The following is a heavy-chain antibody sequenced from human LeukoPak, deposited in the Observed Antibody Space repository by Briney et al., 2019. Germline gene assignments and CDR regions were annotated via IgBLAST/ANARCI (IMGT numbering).Heavy chain of an antibody. CDR1: GYSFTDKY. V-gene: IGHV1-2*02. J-gene: IGHJ4*02. D-gene: IGHD1-26*01. CDR2: INPNSGGT. CDR3: ATSKYSGSY. Sequence: ASVKVSCKASGYSFTDKYMHWVRQAPGQGLEWMGWINPNSGGTNYAQKFQGRVTMTTDTSMSTAYMELSRLTSDDTAVYYCATSKYSGSYWGQGTLVTVSS.